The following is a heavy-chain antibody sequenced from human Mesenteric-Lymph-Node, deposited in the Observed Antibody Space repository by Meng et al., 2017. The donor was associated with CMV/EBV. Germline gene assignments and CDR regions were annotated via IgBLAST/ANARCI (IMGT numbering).Heavy chain of an antibody. CDR1: GYSISSGYY. V-gene: IGHV4-38-2*02. J-gene: IGHJ6*02. CDR2: IYHSGST. Sequence: GSLRLSCTVSGYSISSGYYWGWIRQPPGKGLEWIGSIYHSGSTYYKTSLKSRVTISIDTSKNQFSLGLNPVTAADTAVYYCARGGSSRYYGMDVWGQGTTVTVSS. CDR3: ARGGSSRYYGMDV.